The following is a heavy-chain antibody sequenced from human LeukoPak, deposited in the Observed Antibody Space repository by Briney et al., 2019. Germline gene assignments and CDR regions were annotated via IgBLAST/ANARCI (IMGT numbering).Heavy chain of an antibody. CDR1: GYTFTSYG. Sequence: ASVTVSCKASGYTFTSYGISWVRQAPGQGLEWMGWISAYNDNTNYAQKLQGRVTMTTDTSTSTAYMELRSLRSDDTAVYYCARDPCSGGSCYSAGLYWGQGTLVTVSS. CDR2: ISAYNDNT. D-gene: IGHD2-15*01. J-gene: IGHJ4*02. V-gene: IGHV1-18*01. CDR3: ARDPCSGGSCYSAGLY.